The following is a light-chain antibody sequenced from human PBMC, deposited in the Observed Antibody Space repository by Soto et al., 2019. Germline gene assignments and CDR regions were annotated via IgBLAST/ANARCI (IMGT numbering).Light chain of an antibody. CDR3: QQYNNWLALT. CDR1: QRVSSN. CDR2: GAS. J-gene: IGKJ4*01. Sequence: EIVMTQSPATLSVSPGERATLSCRASQRVSSNLAWYQQKPGQAPRLLIYGASTRATGIPARFSGSGSGTEFTLAISSLQSEDFAVYYCQQYNNWLALTFGGGTKVDIK. V-gene: IGKV3-15*01.